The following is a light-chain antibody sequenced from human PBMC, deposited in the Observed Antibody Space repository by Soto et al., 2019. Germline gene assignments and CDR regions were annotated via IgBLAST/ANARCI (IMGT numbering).Light chain of an antibody. Sequence: EIVLTQSPGTLSLSPGEGATLSCRASQSVGNNYLAWYQQKPGQAPRFLMYDASTRATGIPDRFSGSGSGTDCTRTISRLESEDFAVYYCQQYGRTPLTFGGGTKVEIK. CDR1: QSVGNNY. V-gene: IGKV3-20*01. J-gene: IGKJ4*01. CDR3: QQYGRTPLT. CDR2: DAS.